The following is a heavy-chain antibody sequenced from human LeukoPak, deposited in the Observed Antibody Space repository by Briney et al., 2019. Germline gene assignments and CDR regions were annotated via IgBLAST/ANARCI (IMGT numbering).Heavy chain of an antibody. V-gene: IGHV3-7*01. CDR3: AKLLGDVTTFDY. Sequence: GESLRLSCGASGFSFSTSWVTWVRQPPGRGLEWVASINQGGSVRHYVDSVKGRFTISRDNSKNSLSLQMSSLRAEDTAVYYCAKLLGDVTTFDYWGQGALVTVSS. D-gene: IGHD4-17*01. CDR1: GFSFSTSW. J-gene: IGHJ4*02. CDR2: INQGGSVR.